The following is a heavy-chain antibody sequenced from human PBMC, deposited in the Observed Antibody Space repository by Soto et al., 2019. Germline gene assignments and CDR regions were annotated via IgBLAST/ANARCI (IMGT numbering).Heavy chain of an antibody. Sequence: GASVKVSCKASGYAFAGYYMHWVRQAPGQGLEWMGWINPNSGGTNYAQKFQGWVTMTRDTSISTAYMELRSLRSDDTAVYYCARDRLIAVTGLLHYWGQGTLVIVSS. J-gene: IGHJ4*02. CDR3: ARDRLIAVTGLLHY. V-gene: IGHV1-2*04. CDR1: GYAFAGYY. D-gene: IGHD6-19*01. CDR2: INPNSGGT.